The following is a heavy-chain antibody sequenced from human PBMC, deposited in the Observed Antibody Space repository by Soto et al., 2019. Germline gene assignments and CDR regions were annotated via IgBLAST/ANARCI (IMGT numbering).Heavy chain of an antibody. CDR1: GITFSDYG. V-gene: IGHV3-30*02. Sequence: GGSLRLSCAASGITFSDYGMHWVRQAPGKGLEWVAGVWKDGSNRYYVDSVKGRFTISRDNSKNTLYLQMNSLRDEDTAVYYCAKVPRGSNFGYYNFWGQGTLVTVS. D-gene: IGHD5-18*01. CDR3: AKVPRGSNFGYYNF. J-gene: IGHJ4*02. CDR2: VWKDGSNR.